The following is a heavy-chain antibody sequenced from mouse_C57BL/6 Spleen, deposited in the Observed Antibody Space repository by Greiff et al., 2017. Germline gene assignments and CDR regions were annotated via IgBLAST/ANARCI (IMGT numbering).Heavy chain of an antibody. CDR3: ASHYYGSSLFAY. CDR2: IYPGSGST. V-gene: IGHV1-55*01. D-gene: IGHD1-1*01. Sequence: QVQLKQPGAELVKPGASVKMSCKASGYTFTSYWITWVKQRPGQGLEWIGDIYPGSGSTNYNEKFKSKATLTVDTSSSTAYMQLSSLTSEDSAVYYCASHYYGSSLFAYWGQGTLVTVSA. CDR1: GYTFTSYW. J-gene: IGHJ3*01.